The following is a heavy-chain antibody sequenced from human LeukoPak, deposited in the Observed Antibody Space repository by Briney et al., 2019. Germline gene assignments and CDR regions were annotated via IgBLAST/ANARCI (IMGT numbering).Heavy chain of an antibody. CDR3: ARGRRFTYY. D-gene: IGHD3-3*01. CDR1: GGSFSGYY. CDR2: INHSGST. Sequence: SETLSLTCAVYGGSFSGYYWSWIRQPPGKGLEWIGEINHSGSTNYNPSLKSRVTISVDTSKNQFSLKLSSVTAADTAVYYCARGRRFTYYWGQGTLVTVSS. J-gene: IGHJ4*02. V-gene: IGHV4-34*01.